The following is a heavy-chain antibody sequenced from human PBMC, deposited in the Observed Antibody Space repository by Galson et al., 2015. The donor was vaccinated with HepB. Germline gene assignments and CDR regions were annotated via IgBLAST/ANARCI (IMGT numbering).Heavy chain of an antibody. D-gene: IGHD2-15*01. CDR3: AKDPRVRSSGFLYFDY. CDR1: GFTFSSYG. J-gene: IGHJ4*02. CDR2: IRYDGSNK. Sequence: SLRLSCAASGFTFSSYGMHWVRQAPGKGLEWVAFIRYDGSNKYYADSVKGRFTISRDNSKNTLYLQMNSLRAEDTAVYYCAKDPRVRSSGFLYFDYWGQGTLVTVSS. V-gene: IGHV3-30*02.